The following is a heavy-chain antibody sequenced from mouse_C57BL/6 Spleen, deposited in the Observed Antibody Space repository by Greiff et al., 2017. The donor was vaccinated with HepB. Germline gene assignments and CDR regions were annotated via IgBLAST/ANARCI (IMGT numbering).Heavy chain of an antibody. Sequence: EVQLVESGGGLVKPGGSLKLSCAASGFTFSSYAMSWVRQTPEKRLEWVATISDGGSYTYYPDNVKGRFTISRDNAKNNLYLQMSHLKSEDTAMYYCARGGYYDYDGWYFDVWGTGTTVTVSS. J-gene: IGHJ1*03. CDR1: GFTFSSYA. V-gene: IGHV5-4*01. D-gene: IGHD2-4*01. CDR3: ARGGYYDYDGWYFDV. CDR2: ISDGGSYT.